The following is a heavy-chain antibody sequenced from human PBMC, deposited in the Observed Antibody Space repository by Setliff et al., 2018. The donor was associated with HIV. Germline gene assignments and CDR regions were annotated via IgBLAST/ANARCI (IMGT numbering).Heavy chain of an antibody. CDR2: ISASNGQT. V-gene: IGHV1-18*01. Sequence: ASVKVSCKASGYRFTSYHISWVRQAPGQGLEWLGRISASNGQTDYGHNYQGRLSMTTDSSTTTAYMELASLRIDDTAVNYCARDVAYTGYNSDSWGQGTLVTVSS. J-gene: IGHJ5*01. CDR3: ARDVAYTGYNSDS. D-gene: IGHD5-18*01. CDR1: GYRFTSYH.